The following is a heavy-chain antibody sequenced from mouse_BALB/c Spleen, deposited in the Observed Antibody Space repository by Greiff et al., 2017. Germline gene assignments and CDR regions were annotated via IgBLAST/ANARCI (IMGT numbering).Heavy chain of an antibody. J-gene: IGHJ2*01. V-gene: IGHV1-87*01. D-gene: IGHD2-4*01. CDR1: GYTFTSYW. CDR3: ARFDYGGGFDY. Sequence: QVQLKESGAELARPGASVKLSCKASGYTFTSYWMQWVKQRPGQGLEWIGAIYPGDGDTRYTQKFKGKATLTADKSSSTAYMQLSSLASEDSAVYYCARFDYGGGFDYWGQGTTLTVSS. CDR2: IYPGDGDT.